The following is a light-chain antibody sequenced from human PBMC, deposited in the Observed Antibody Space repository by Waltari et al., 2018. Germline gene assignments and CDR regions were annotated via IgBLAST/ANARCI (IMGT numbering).Light chain of an antibody. CDR3: QHRDNWLFT. J-gene: IGKJ3*01. Sequence: EIVLTQAPATLSFSPGDRATLSCRASQSIQTFLAWYQQKPGQAPRLLIYNSSLRGSGVPVRFSGSGSGTDFTLTISHLEPEDFAFYFCQHRDNWLFTFGPGTKVEIK. CDR1: QSIQTF. CDR2: NSS. V-gene: IGKV3-11*01.